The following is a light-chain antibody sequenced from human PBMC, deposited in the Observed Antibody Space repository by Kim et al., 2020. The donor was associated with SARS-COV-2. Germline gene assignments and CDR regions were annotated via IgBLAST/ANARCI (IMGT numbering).Light chain of an antibody. CDR2: GTK. Sequence: QSVLTQPPSVSGAPGQRVTISCTGSSSNIGAGSDVYWYQQLPGTAPKLLMYGTKNRPSGVPDRFSGSKSGTSASLAITGLQAEDEADYYCQSYDSSLSGSIFGGGTQLTVL. CDR3: QSYDSSLSGSI. CDR1: SSNIGAGSD. J-gene: IGLJ2*01. V-gene: IGLV1-40*01.